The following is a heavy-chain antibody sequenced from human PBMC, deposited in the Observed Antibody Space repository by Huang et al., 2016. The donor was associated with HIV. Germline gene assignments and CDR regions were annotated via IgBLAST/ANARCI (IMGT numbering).Heavy chain of an antibody. CDR3: ARDGAYQYDSRAYYRDF. J-gene: IGHJ4*02. Sequence: QVQLQESGPGLVKPSETLSLTCTVSDGSISSHFWSWIRQPPGKGLEWIATINPSGRSNYNPSLESRVTLLKDSSKEQLSLKLQSVTAADTAVYYCARDGAYQYDSRAYYRDFWGQGTLVTVSS. CDR1: DGSISSHF. V-gene: IGHV4-59*11. D-gene: IGHD3-22*01. CDR2: INPSGRS.